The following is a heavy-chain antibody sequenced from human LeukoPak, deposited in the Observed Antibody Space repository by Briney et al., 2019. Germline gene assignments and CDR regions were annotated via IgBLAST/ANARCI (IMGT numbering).Heavy chain of an antibody. D-gene: IGHD6-19*01. CDR3: AREIHSSGWHSEDAFDI. V-gene: IGHV3-33*01. Sequence: GGSLRLSCAASGFTFSSYGMHWVRQAPGKGLEWVAVMWYDGSNKYYADSVKGRFTISRDNSKNTLYLQMNSLRAEDTAVYYCAREIHSSGWHSEDAFDIWGQGTMVTVSS. J-gene: IGHJ3*02. CDR2: MWYDGSNK. CDR1: GFTFSSYG.